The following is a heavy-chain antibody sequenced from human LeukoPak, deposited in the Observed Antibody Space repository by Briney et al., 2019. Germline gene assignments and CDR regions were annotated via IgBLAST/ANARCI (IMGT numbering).Heavy chain of an antibody. J-gene: IGHJ4*02. CDR2: ISWNSGSI. Sequence: GGSLRLSCAASGLTFDDYAMHWVRQAPGKGLEWVSGISWNSGSIGYADSVKGRFTISRDNAKNSLYLQMNSLRAEDMALYYCAKANLRYFDWLPFDYWGQGTLVTVSS. CDR1: GLTFDDYA. V-gene: IGHV3-9*03. CDR3: AKANLRYFDWLPFDY. D-gene: IGHD3-9*01.